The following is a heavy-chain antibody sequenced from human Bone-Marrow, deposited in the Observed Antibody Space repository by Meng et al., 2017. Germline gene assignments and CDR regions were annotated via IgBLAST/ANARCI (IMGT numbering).Heavy chain of an antibody. CDR3: ARSPIDKYDLSALPLDY. CDR2: ISWNSGSI. J-gene: IGHJ4*02. D-gene: IGHD3-22*01. CDR1: GFTFDDYA. Sequence: SLKISCAASGFTFDDYAMHWVRQAPGKGLEWVSGISWNSGSIGYADSVKGRFTISRDNAKNTVFLHINSLRPEDTAVYYCARSPIDKYDLSALPLDYWGQGTLVTVSS. V-gene: IGHV3-9*01.